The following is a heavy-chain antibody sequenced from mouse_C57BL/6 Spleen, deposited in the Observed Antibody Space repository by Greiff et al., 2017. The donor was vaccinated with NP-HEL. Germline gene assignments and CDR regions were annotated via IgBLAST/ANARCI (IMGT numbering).Heavy chain of an antibody. CDR2: IHPNSGST. D-gene: IGHD2-1*01. J-gene: IGHJ2*01. CDR3: ARRVYGNYFDY. CDR1: GYTFTSYW. V-gene: IGHV1-64*01. Sequence: QVQLKQSGAELVKPGASVKLSCKASGYTFTSYWMHWVKQRPGQGLEWIGMIHPNSGSTNYNEKFKSKATLTVDKSSSTAYMQLSSLTSEDSAVYYCARRVYGNYFDYWGQGTTLTVSS.